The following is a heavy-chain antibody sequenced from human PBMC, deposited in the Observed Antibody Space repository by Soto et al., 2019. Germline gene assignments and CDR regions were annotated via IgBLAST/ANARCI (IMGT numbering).Heavy chain of an antibody. CDR2: ISDSDNAT. CDR3: AKAVSSSAWSASDS. J-gene: IGHJ4*02. Sequence: EVQLLESGGGLVQPGGSLRLSCAASGFTLSSYAMTWVRQAPGKGLEWVSVISDSDNATYYADSVKGRLTISRDNSKNTLYLQLNSLRAEDTAVYYCAKAVSSSAWSASDSWGQGTLVTVSA. CDR1: GFTLSSYA. D-gene: IGHD6-19*01. V-gene: IGHV3-23*01.